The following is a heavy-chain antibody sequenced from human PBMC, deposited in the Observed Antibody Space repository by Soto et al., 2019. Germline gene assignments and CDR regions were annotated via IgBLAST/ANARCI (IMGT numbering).Heavy chain of an antibody. CDR1: GGSISSSSYY. Sequence: SETLSLTCTVSGGSISSSSYYWGWIRQPPGKGLEWIGSIYYSGSTYYNPSLKSRVTISVDTSKNQFSLKLSSVTAADTAVYYCARVIDYYDSSGYYPDYWGHGTLVTVS. V-gene: IGHV4-39*01. J-gene: IGHJ4*01. CDR3: ARVIDYYDSSGYYPDY. CDR2: IYYSGST. D-gene: IGHD3-22*01.